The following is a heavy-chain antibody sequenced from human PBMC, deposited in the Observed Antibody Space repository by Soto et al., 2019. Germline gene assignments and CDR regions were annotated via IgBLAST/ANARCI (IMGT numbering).Heavy chain of an antibody. V-gene: IGHV1-2*02. Sequence: ASVKVSFKASGYTFTGHYIHWVRQAPEQGPEWMGEIGPESGATRYAQKFQGRVTMTRDTSITTVYMELKNLSPDGTAVYYCGRGRSGQIVVFYWGQGTPVTVSS. D-gene: IGHD1-26*01. J-gene: IGHJ4*02. CDR2: IGPESGAT. CDR1: GYTFTGHY. CDR3: GRGRSGQIVVFY.